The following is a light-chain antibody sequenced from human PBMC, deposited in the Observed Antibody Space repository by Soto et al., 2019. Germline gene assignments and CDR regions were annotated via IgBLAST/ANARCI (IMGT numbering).Light chain of an antibody. CDR3: QQSFTTPYT. CDR1: QTIAMY. J-gene: IGKJ2*01. CDR2: TTS. Sequence: DIQMTQSPSSLSASVGDRVTITCRASQTIAMYVNWFQQKPGKAPKPLIYTTSSLQSGVPPRFSGSGSETDFTFTISRLQPEDSATYYCQQSFTTPYTFGQGTKLEIK. V-gene: IGKV1-39*01.